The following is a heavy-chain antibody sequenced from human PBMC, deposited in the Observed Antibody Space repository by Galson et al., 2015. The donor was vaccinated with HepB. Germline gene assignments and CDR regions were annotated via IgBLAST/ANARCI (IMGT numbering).Heavy chain of an antibody. CDR3: ARLLTAAGAFDV. Sequence: QMQLQESGPGLVKPSETLSLTCTVARGSLTYGGYYWSWVRQPAGKGLEWIGRISSSGTTDYNHSLKSRVTMSVDTSRNQFSLRLSSVTAADTAVYYCARLLTAAGAFDV. CDR1: RGSLTYGGYY. J-gene: IGHJ3*01. D-gene: IGHD6-13*01. CDR2: ISSSGTT. V-gene: IGHV4-61*02.